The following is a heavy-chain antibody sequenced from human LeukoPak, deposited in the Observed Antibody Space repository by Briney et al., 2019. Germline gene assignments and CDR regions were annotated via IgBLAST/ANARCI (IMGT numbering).Heavy chain of an antibody. V-gene: IGHV1-46*01. Sequence: ASVKVSCKASGYTFTGYYMHWVRQAPGQGLEWMGIINPSGGSTSYAQKFQGRVTMTRDTSTSTVYMELSSLRSEDTAVYYCARDLYDSSGYYYDSYYYYGMDVWGQGTTVTVSS. CDR2: INPSGGST. D-gene: IGHD3-22*01. CDR3: ARDLYDSSGYYYDSYYYYGMDV. J-gene: IGHJ6*02. CDR1: GYTFTGYY.